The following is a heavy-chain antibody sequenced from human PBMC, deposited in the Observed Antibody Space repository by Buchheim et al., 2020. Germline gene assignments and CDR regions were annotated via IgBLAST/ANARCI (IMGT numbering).Heavy chain of an antibody. CDR2: ISYDGSKK. J-gene: IGHJ4*02. Sequence: QVQLVESGGGVIQPGKSLRLSCAASGFIFSGYGMNWVRQTPGKGLEWVAFISYDGSKKEYADSVKGRFTISRDNSKNTLSLQMGSLRADDTAMYYCARDGPLAIFDYWGQGTL. D-gene: IGHD3-3*01. CDR3: ARDGPLAIFDY. V-gene: IGHV3-30*03. CDR1: GFIFSGYG.